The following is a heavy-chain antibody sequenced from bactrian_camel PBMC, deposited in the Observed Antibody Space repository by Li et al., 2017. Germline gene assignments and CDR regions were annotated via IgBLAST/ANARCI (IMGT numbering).Heavy chain of an antibody. CDR2: IDRGGTT. V-gene: IGHV3S53*01. Sequence: HVQLVESGGGSVQAGGSLRLSCAASEYTVHYCMGWFRQAPGKEREGVAGIDRGGTTSYADSVKGRFTISKDNAMNTLYLQMDSLKPEDTAMYYCAARPSILGTCMSARTFAVWGQGTQVTVS. J-gene: IGHJ4*01. D-gene: IGHD3*01. CDR1: EYTVHYC. CDR3: AARPSILGTCMSARTFAV.